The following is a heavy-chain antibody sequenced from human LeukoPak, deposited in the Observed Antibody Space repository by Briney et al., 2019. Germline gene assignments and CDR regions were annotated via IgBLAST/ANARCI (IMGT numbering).Heavy chain of an antibody. D-gene: IGHD1-26*01. CDR2: IYNDGSST. J-gene: IGHJ3*02. V-gene: IGHV3-74*01. Sequence: GGSLRLSCAASGFTFSHYWMHWVRQAPGKGLVWVSRIYNDGSSTSYADSVKGRFTISRDNAKSTLYLQMSSLRAEDTAVYYCARVRGGSGRSYAADAFDIWGQGTMVTVSS. CDR3: ARVRGGSGRSYAADAFDI. CDR1: GFTFSHYW.